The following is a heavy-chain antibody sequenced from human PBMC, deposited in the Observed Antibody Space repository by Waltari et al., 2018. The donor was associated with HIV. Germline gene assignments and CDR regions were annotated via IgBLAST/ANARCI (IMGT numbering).Heavy chain of an antibody. CDR2: SDLIDSYT. J-gene: IGHJ4*02. D-gene: IGHD3-22*01. Sequence: EVQLVQSGAEVKKPGESLRISCKGSGYSFTSYWISWVRQMPGKGLEWMGMSDLIDSYTNYSASLQGHVNISADKSISTAYLQWSSLKASDTAMYYCARLRGYYDSSGYYYTLDYWGQGTLVTVSS. CDR1: GYSFTSYW. CDR3: ARLRGYYDSSGYYYTLDY. V-gene: IGHV5-10-1*01.